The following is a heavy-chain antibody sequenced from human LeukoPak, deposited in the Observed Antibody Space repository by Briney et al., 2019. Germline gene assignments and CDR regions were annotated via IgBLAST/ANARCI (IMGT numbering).Heavy chain of an antibody. CDR1: GFTFDDYA. D-gene: IGHD5-24*01. CDR3: ARDLEDSYNRNYFDY. Sequence: GGSLRLSCAASGFTFDDYAMHWVRQAPGKGLEWVSGISWNSGSIGYADSVKGRFTISRDNAKNSLYLQMNSLRSDDTAVYYCARDLEDSYNRNYFDYWGQGTLVTVSS. CDR2: ISWNSGSI. J-gene: IGHJ4*02. V-gene: IGHV3-9*01.